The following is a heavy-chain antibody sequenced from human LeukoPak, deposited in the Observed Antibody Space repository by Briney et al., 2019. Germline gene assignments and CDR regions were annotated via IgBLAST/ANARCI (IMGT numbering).Heavy chain of an antibody. Sequence: ASVKVSCKASGYTFTGYYMHWVRPAPGQGLEWMGWINPNSGGTNYAQKFQGRVTMTRDTSISTAYMELSRLRSDDTAVYYCARVDAADNWFDPWGQGTLVTVSS. CDR2: INPNSGGT. CDR1: GYTFTGYY. J-gene: IGHJ5*02. CDR3: ARVDAADNWFDP. D-gene: IGHD2-2*01. V-gene: IGHV1-2*02.